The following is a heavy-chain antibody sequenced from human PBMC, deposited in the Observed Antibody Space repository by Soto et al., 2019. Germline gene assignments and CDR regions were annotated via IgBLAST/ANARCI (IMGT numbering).Heavy chain of an antibody. D-gene: IGHD1-26*01. CDR3: ATEMGATQGPFDN. CDR2: LSNTGRRT. Sequence: AGGSLRLSCVASVFPFGANAMSWVRQAPGKGLEWVSGLSNTGRRTSYADSVKGRFNISRDNSENTVYLQMNSLRVEDTAVYYCATEMGATQGPFDNWGQGTLVTVSS. CDR1: VFPFGANA. J-gene: IGHJ4*02. V-gene: IGHV3-23*01.